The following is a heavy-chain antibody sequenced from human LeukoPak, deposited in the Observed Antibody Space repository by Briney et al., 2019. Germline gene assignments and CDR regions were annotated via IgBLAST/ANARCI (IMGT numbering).Heavy chain of an antibody. Sequence: GGSLRLSCAASGFTFSSYAMSWVRQAPGKGLEWVSAISGSGGSTYYADSVKGRFTISRDNSKNTLYLQMNSLRAEDTAVYYCAKGGLLCFGELSFYYYGRDVWGQGTTVTVSS. J-gene: IGHJ6*02. V-gene: IGHV3-23*01. D-gene: IGHD3-10*01. CDR1: GFTFSSYA. CDR2: ISGSGGST. CDR3: AKGGLLCFGELSFYYYGRDV.